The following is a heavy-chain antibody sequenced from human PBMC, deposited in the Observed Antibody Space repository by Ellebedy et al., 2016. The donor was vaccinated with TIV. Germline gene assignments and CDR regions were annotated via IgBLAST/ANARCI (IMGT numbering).Heavy chain of an antibody. CDR3: ARDVYYDSSGSFDAFDI. V-gene: IGHV4-59*01. J-gene: IGHJ3*02. CDR2: IYYSGST. Sequence: SETLSLXXTVSGGSMSNKYWSWIRQPPGKGLEWIGYIYYSGSTNYNPSLKSRVTISVDTSKNQFSLKLRSVTAADTAVYYCARDVYYDSSGSFDAFDIWGQGTMVTVSS. CDR1: GGSMSNKY. D-gene: IGHD3-22*01.